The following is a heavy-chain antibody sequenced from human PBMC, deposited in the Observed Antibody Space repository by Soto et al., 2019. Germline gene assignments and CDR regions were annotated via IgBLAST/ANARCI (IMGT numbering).Heavy chain of an antibody. V-gene: IGHV3-23*01. D-gene: IGHD2-2*01. Sequence: PGGSLRLSCAASGFTFSSYAMSWVRQAPGKWLEWVSAISGSGGSTYYADSVKGRFTISRDNSKNTLYLQMNSLRAEDTAVYYCAKLYGFWRSTTTAPYDYWGQGTLVTVSS. CDR1: GFTFSSYA. CDR2: ISGSGGST. J-gene: IGHJ4*02. CDR3: AKLYGFWRSTTTAPYDY.